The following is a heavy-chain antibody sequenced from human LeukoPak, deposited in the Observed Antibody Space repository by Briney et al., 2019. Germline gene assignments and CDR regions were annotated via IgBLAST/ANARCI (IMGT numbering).Heavy chain of an antibody. J-gene: IGHJ6*03. D-gene: IGHD7-27*01. CDR2: INIDGSGT. Sequence: GGSLRLSCAVSGFTFSSFWMHWVRQAPGKGLVWVSRINIDGSGTTYADSVKGRFTNSRDNGKNTLYLQMNSLRVEDTAVYYCARVRPGYYYMDVWGKGTTVTVSS. CDR1: GFTFSSFW. V-gene: IGHV3-74*01. CDR3: ARVRPGYYYMDV.